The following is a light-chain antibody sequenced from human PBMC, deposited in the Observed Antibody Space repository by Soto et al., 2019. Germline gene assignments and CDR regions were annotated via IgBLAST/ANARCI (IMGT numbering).Light chain of an antibody. CDR2: EVG. J-gene: IGLJ2*01. CDR3: SSYTSSSTLV. CDR1: SSDVGGYKY. V-gene: IGLV2-14*01. Sequence: QSALTQPASVSGSPGQSITISCRGTSSDVGGYKYVSWYQQHPGKAPKLMIYEVGNRPSGVSQRFSGSKSGNTASLTIFGLQADDEADYYCSSYTSSSTLVFGGGTKLTVL.